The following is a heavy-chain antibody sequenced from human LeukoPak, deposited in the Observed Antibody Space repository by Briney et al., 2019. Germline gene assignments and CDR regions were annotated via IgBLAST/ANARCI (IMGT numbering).Heavy chain of an antibody. CDR3: ARGFSGYDYVSDFDY. CDR2: ISAYNGNT. V-gene: IGHV1-18*01. CDR1: GGTFSSYA. Sequence: ASVKVSCKASGGTFSSYAISWVRQAPGQGLEWMGWISAYNGNTNYAQKLQGRVTMTTDTSTSTAYMELRSLRSDDTAVYYCARGFSGYDYVSDFDYWGQGTLVTVSS. J-gene: IGHJ4*02. D-gene: IGHD5-12*01.